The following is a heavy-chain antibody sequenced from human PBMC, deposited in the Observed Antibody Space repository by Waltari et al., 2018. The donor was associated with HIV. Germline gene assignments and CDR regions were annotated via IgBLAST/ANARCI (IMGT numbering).Heavy chain of an antibody. J-gene: IGHJ4*02. V-gene: IGHV3-48*03. Sequence: VLVVEAGGGLVQPEGSLGTSGAPSVFTFITYEMTWVRPAPGKGLEWVSYISSSGSTIYYADSGKGRFTISRDNAKNSLYLQMNSLRAEDTAVYFCARDGSSYYGLDYWGRGTLVTVSS. CDR1: VFTFITYE. CDR3: ARDGSSYYGLDY. CDR2: ISSSGSTI. D-gene: IGHD1-26*01.